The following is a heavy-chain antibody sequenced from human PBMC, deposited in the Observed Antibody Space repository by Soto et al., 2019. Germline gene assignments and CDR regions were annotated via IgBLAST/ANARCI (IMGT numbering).Heavy chain of an antibody. V-gene: IGHV4-59*01. CDR2: IYASRAT. CDR3: ARSHSFDGSIYHYYFDF. CDR1: GGSIGSFY. J-gene: IGHJ4*02. Sequence: SETLSLTCAVSGGSIGSFYWSWIRQSPGGTLEWIGYIYASRATTYNPSLESRVSMSVDIPNNEFSLDMTSVTAADTAVYYCARSHSFDGSIYHYYFDFWGQGTRVTVSS. D-gene: IGHD3-3*02.